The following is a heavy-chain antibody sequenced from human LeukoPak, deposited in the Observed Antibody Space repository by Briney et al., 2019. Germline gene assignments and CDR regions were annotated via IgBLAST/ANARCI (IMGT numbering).Heavy chain of an antibody. V-gene: IGHV3-53*01. J-gene: IGHJ4*02. CDR3: ARTVVITSTADYFDH. Sequence: GGSLRLSCAASGFTFSSYAMHWVRQAPGKGLEWVSVLYSGGSAYYADSVKGRFTISRDNSKNTLYLQMNGLRVEDTAVYYCARTVVITSTADYFDHWGQGTLVTVSS. CDR1: GFTFSSYA. D-gene: IGHD4/OR15-4a*01. CDR2: LYSGGSA.